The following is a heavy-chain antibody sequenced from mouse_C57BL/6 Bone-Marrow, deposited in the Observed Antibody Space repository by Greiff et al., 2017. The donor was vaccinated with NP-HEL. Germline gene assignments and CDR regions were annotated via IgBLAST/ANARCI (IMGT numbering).Heavy chain of an antibody. J-gene: IGHJ4*01. CDR3: ARHGETMVTTWRAMDY. Sequence: EVQLVESGGGLVQPGGSLKLSCAASGFTFSDYYMYWVRQTPEKRLEWVAYISNGGGSTYYPDTVKGRFTISRDNAKNTLYLQMSRLKSEDTAMYYCARHGETMVTTWRAMDYWGQGTSVTVSS. V-gene: IGHV5-12*01. CDR2: ISNGGGST. D-gene: IGHD2-2*01. CDR1: GFTFSDYY.